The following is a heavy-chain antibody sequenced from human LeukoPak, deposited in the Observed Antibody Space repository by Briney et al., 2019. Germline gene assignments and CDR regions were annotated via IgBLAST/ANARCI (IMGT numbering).Heavy chain of an antibody. V-gene: IGHV4-30-4*08. D-gene: IGHD2-2*01. Sequence: SQTLSLICSVSGGSISSGDCYWSWIRQPPGKGLEWIGHIYNSGSTFHYNPSLKSRVTISVDTSKNQFSLRLSSVTAADTAVYYCSSTNCSSARCYGANWFDPWGQGTLVTVSS. CDR3: SSTNCSSARCYGANWFDP. J-gene: IGHJ5*02. CDR2: IYNSGST. CDR1: GGSISSGDCY.